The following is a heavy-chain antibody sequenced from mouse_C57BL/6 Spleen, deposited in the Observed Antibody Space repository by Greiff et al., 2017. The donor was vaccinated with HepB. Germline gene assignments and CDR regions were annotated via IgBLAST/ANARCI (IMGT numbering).Heavy chain of an antibody. CDR1: GYTFTDYE. D-gene: IGHD1-1*01. CDR2: IDPETGGT. J-gene: IGHJ1*03. CDR3: TEGIYYGSSYVEYFDV. V-gene: IGHV1-15*01. Sequence: QVQLQQSGAELVRPGASVTLSCKASGYTFTDYEMHWVKQTPVHGLEWIGAIDPETGGTAYNQKFKGKAILTADKSSSTAYMELRVLTSEDSAVYSCTEGIYYGSSYVEYFDVWGTGTTVTVSS.